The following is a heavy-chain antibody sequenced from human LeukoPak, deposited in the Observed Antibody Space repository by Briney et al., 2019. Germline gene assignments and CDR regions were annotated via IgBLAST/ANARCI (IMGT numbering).Heavy chain of an antibody. CDR2: ISTTGGT. D-gene: IGHD4-17*01. Sequence: SETLSLTCTVSGGSISTYYWSWIRQPAGKGLEWIGRISTTGGTIYNPSLKSRVTVSVDTSKNQFSLKLSSVTAADTAVYYCARDLDYGPRNWFDPWGQGTLVTVSS. J-gene: IGHJ5*02. V-gene: IGHV4-4*07. CDR1: GGSISTYY. CDR3: ARDLDYGPRNWFDP.